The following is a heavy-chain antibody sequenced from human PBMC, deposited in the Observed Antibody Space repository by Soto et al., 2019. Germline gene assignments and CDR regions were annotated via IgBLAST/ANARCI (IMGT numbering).Heavy chain of an antibody. CDR1: GFTFSSYA. CDR3: AKDLHHGGAVDY. D-gene: IGHD3-16*01. V-gene: IGHV3-23*01. J-gene: IGHJ4*02. Sequence: GGSLRLSCAASGFTFSSYAMSWVRQAPGKGLEWVSAISGSGGSTYYADSVKGRFTISRDNSKNTLYLQMNSLRAEDAAVYYCAKDLHHGGAVDYWGQGTLVTVSS. CDR2: ISGSGGST.